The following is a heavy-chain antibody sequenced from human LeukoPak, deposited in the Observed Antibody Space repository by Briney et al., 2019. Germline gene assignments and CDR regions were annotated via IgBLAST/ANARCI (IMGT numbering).Heavy chain of an antibody. J-gene: IGHJ5*02. Sequence: SESLSLACAVYSRSLSGYYWSSIRQPPGKGLEWLGAINHSGSTNYISFLKSSVPISVDTSKNQFSLKPSSVTAAGTAVYYCACGYCSGGSCQGTRGQWLVAVWFDPWGQGTLVTVSS. V-gene: IGHV4-34*01. CDR1: SRSLSGYY. CDR3: ACGYCSGGSCQGTRGQWLVAVWFDP. D-gene: IGHD2-15*01. CDR2: INHSGST.